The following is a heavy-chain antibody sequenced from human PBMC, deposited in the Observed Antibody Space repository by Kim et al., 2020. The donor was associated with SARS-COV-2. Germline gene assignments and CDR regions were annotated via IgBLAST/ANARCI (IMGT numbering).Heavy chain of an antibody. D-gene: IGHD3-10*01. V-gene: IGHV3-11*01. CDR2: ISSSTNTI. CDR3: ASLKLLHYHMDV. J-gene: IGHJ6*03. Sequence: GGSLRLSCAASGFIFSDYYMSWVRQAPGKGLEWLAYISSSTNTIYYADSVKGRFTISRDNAKNSLYLEMNSLSAEDTAVYYCASLKLLHYHMDVWGKGTTVNVAS. CDR1: GFIFSDYY.